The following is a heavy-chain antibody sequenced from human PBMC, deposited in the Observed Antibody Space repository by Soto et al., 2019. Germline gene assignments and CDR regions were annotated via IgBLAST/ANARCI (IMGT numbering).Heavy chain of an antibody. CDR1: GDSLTRNY. CDR2: ILNGRTT. CDR3: ARTLSGGFDY. V-gene: IGHV4-59*01. J-gene: IGHJ4*02. Sequence: SETLSLTCTVSGDSLTRNYWSWIRQSPGKGLEWLAFILNGRTTNYNPSLVGRVSISVDTSKSQLSLNLNSVTAADTAVYYCARTLSGGFDYWGQGTLVTVS.